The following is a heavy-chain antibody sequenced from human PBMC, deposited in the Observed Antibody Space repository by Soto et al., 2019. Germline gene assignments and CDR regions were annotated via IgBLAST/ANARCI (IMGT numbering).Heavy chain of an antibody. CDR1: GGSFSGYY. CDR2: INHSGST. V-gene: IGHV4-34*01. J-gene: IGHJ4*02. Sequence: QVQLQQWGAGLLKPSETLSLTCAVYGGSFSGYYWSWIRQPPGKGLEWIGEINHSGSTNYNPSLKSRVTISVDTSKNQFSLKLSSVTAADTAVYYCARDSWGSYRYPRYFDYWGQGTLVTVSS. CDR3: ARDSWGSYRYPRYFDY. D-gene: IGHD3-16*02.